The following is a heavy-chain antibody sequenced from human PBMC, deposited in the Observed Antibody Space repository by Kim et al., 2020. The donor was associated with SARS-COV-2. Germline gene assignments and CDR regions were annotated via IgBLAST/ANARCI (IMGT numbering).Heavy chain of an antibody. D-gene: IGHD3-10*01. Sequence: GGSLRLSCAASGFTFSSYGMHGVRQAPGKGLEWVAVISYDGSNKYYADSVKGRFTISRDNSKNTLYLQMNSLRAEDTAVYYCAKDLRAYGSGRGGMDVWGQGTTVTVSS. CDR2: ISYDGSNK. J-gene: IGHJ6*02. CDR1: GFTFSSYG. CDR3: AKDLRAYGSGRGGMDV. V-gene: IGHV3-30*18.